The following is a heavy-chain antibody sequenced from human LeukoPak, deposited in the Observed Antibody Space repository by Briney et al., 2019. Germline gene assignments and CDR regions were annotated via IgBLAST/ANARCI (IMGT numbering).Heavy chain of an antibody. D-gene: IGHD1-1*01. CDR1: GFTFSSYG. V-gene: IGHV3-30*18. CDR3: AKGKFLDAVHY. CDR2: ISYDGSNK. J-gene: IGHJ4*02. Sequence: GGSLRLSCAASGFTFSSYGMHWVRQAPGKGLEWVAVISYDGSNKYYADSVKGRFTISRDNSKNTLYLLMNSLRAEDTAVYYCAKGKFLDAVHYWGQGTLVTVSS.